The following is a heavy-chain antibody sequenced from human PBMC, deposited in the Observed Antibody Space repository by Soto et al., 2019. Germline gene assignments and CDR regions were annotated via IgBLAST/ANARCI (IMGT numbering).Heavy chain of an antibody. CDR1: GYTFTYYP. D-gene: IGHD2-15*01. CDR2: INIGNGNT. Sequence: ASVKVSCKASGYTFTYYPIHWVRQAPGQRLEWMGWINIGNGNTASSQKFQDRVTITRVTSASTAYMELTSLRSEDTAVYYCAREPLCGGRCYDNYFDPWGQGTLVTVSS. J-gene: IGHJ5*02. CDR3: AREPLCGGRCYDNYFDP. V-gene: IGHV1-3*04.